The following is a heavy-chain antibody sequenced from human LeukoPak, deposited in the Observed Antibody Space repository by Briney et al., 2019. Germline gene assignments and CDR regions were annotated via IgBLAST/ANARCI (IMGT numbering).Heavy chain of an antibody. CDR1: KSAMSSRSDD. V-gene: IGHV4-39*07. J-gene: IGHJ4*02. CDR3: ARDLLPRRHPYYDSSGMPYY. Sequence: SHSVALMRTIPKSAMSSRSDDLGWIRKPPGKGLEWIGSIYYSGSTYYNPSLKSRVTISVDTSKNQFSLKLSSVTAADTAVYYCARDLLPRRHPYYDSSGMPYYWGQGTLVTVSS. D-gene: IGHD3-22*01. CDR2: IYYSGST.